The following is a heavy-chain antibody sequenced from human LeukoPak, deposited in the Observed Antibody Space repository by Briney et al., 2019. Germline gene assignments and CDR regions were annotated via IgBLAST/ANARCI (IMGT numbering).Heavy chain of an antibody. V-gene: IGHV5-51*01. CDR3: ARGGPSYALDY. CDR2: IYPGDSDT. D-gene: IGHD2-2*01. CDR1: GYRFTDYW. J-gene: IGHJ4*02. Sequence: GESLQISCKGSGYRFTDYWIAWVRQMPGKGLEWMGIIYPGDSDTRYSPSFQGQVTISVDQSISTAYLQWSSLKASDTAMYYCARGGPSYALDYWGQGTLVTVSS.